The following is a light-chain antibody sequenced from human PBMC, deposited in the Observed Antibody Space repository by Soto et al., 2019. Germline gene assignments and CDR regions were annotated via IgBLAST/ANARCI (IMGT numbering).Light chain of an antibody. Sequence: EIVLTQSPGTLSLSPGERATLSCRASQSVSSSYLAWYQQKPGQAPRLLIYGASSRATGIPDRFSGSGSGTDFTLTISRLESEDFAVYYCQQYVNSPLWTFGQGTKVDI. CDR2: GAS. J-gene: IGKJ1*01. CDR1: QSVSSSY. CDR3: QQYVNSPLWT. V-gene: IGKV3-20*01.